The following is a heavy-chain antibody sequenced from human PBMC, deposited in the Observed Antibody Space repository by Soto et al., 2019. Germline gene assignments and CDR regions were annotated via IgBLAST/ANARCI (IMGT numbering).Heavy chain of an antibody. CDR3: TSGLSSSPAPSFDY. D-gene: IGHD6-6*01. V-gene: IGHV3-49*04. Sequence: PGGSLRLSCTASGFTFGDYAMSWVRQAPGKGLEWVGFIRSKAYGGTTEYAASVKGRFTISRDDSKSIAYLQMNSLKTEDTAVYYCTSGLSSSPAPSFDYWGQGTLVTVSS. CDR1: GFTFGDYA. CDR2: IRSKAYGGTT. J-gene: IGHJ4*02.